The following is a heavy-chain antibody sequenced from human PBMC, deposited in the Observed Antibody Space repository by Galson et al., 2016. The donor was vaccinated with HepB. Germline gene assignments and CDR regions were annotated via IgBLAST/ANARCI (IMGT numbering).Heavy chain of an antibody. Sequence: SLRLSCAASGFTFSNYGIHWVRKAPGKGLEWVAIISYDGKNQYYAESVKGRFTISRDNSKSILYLHMNRLRGEDSAGYYCAKVGEGFGGGGECSSGYYIDVWGRGTAVTVSS. CDR2: ISYDGKNQ. V-gene: IGHV3-30*18. J-gene: IGHJ6*03. CDR3: AKVGEGFGGGGECSSGYYIDV. D-gene: IGHD2-15*01. CDR1: GFTFSNYG.